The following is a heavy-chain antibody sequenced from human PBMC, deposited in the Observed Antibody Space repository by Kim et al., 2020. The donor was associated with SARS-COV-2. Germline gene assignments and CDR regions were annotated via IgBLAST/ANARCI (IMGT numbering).Heavy chain of an antibody. CDR3: ASGGALTVFNDH. Sequence: GGSLRLSCAASGFSFADYYMTWIRQAPGKGLEWVSYITSGGEAIYYADSVRGRFTISRDNTNNFLYLHMSSLRPEDTAVYYCASGGALTVFNDHWGQGPL. CDR1: GFSFADYY. D-gene: IGHD3-16*01. CDR2: ITSGGEAI. J-gene: IGHJ4*02. V-gene: IGHV3-11*01.